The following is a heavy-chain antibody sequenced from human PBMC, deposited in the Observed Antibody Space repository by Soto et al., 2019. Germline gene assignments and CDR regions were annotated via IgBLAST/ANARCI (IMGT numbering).Heavy chain of an antibody. CDR3: ARDREPDGIWTFDS. J-gene: IGHJ4*02. D-gene: IGHD3-3*01. V-gene: IGHV3-53*01. Sequence: GGSLRLSCAAFGFTLDKYTMGWVRQAPGKGQEWVAESFSSGGTQYADSVKGRFTISRDNSRNMVFLQMNGLRVEDTALYYWARDREPDGIWTFDSWGQGALVTVSS. CDR2: SFSSGGT. CDR1: GFTLDKYT.